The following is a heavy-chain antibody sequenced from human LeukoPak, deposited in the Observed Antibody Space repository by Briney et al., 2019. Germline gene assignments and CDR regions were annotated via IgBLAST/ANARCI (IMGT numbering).Heavy chain of an antibody. CDR3: ARDGSCSGGSCAMDGWFAP. D-gene: IGHD2-15*01. V-gene: IGHV1-18*01. Sequence: ASVKVSCKTSGYSFTSYGVTWVRQAPGQGLEWMGWIGGYTGHTNYVQKFQGRVTMTTDTSTRTAYMELRSLTSDDTAVYSSARDGSCSGGSCAMDGWFAPWGQGTLVTVSS. CDR2: IGGYTGHT. CDR1: GYSFTSYG. J-gene: IGHJ5*02.